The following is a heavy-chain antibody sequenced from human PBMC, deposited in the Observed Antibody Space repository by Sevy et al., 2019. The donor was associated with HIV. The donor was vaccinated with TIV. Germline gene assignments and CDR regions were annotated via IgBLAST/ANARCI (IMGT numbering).Heavy chain of an antibody. V-gene: IGHV4-59*13. CDR3: ARGVMVKDAFDI. J-gene: IGHJ3*02. D-gene: IGHD2-21*01. CDR2: IHYSGST. CDR1: GGSISSYY. Sequence: SETLSLTCTVSGGSISSYYWGWIRQPPGKGLEWIGYIHYSGSTNYNPSLKSRVTISVDTSKNHFSLTLSSVTAADTAVYYCARGVMVKDAFDIWGQGTMVTVSS.